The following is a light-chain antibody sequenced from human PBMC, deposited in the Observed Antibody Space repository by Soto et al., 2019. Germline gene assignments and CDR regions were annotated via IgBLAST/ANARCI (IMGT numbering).Light chain of an antibody. CDR2: GAS. V-gene: IGKV3-20*01. J-gene: IGKJ5*01. Sequence: EIVLTQSPGTLSLSPGERATLSCRASQSFNSIYLAWYQQKPGQAPRLLIYGASSRATGIPDRFSGSGSGTDFTLTISRLEPEDFAVYYCQQYGSSLSITFGQGTRLEIK. CDR3: QQYGSSLSIT. CDR1: QSFNSIY.